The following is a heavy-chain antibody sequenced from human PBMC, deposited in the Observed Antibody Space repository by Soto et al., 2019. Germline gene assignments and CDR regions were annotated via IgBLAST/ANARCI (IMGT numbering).Heavy chain of an antibody. CDR1: GGSISSNW. CDR3: ARSARGDY. V-gene: IGHV4-34*01. J-gene: IGHJ4*02. CDR2: INHSGST. Sequence: SETLSLTCSVSGGSISSNWWSWVRQPPGNGLEWIGEINHSGSTNYNPSLKSRVTISVDTSKNQFSLKLSSVTAADTAVYYCARSARGDYWGQGTLVTVSS.